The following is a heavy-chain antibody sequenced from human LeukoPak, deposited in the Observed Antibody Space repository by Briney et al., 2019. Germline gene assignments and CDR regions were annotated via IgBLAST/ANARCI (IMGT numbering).Heavy chain of an antibody. J-gene: IGHJ5*02. CDR2: ISGSGGST. D-gene: IGHD6-13*01. CDR3: AKAPGYGAAAGWDWFDP. CDR1: GFTFSTYW. Sequence: GGSLRLSCAASGFTFSTYWVTWVRQAPGKGLEWVSAISGSGGSTYYADSVKGRFTISRDNSKNTLYLQMNSLRAEDTAVYYCAKAPGYGAAAGWDWFDPWGQGTLVTVSS. V-gene: IGHV3-23*01.